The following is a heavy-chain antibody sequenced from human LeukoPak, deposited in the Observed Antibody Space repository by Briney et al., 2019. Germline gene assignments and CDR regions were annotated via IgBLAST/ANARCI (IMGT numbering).Heavy chain of an antibody. Sequence: ASXXVSCKASGYTFTSYDINWVRQATGQGREWMGWMNPNSGNTGYAQKFKGRVTMTRNTSISPAYMELSSLRSEDTAVYYCARGRAVTTPYYYYYYYMDVWGKGTTVTVSS. CDR3: ARGRAVTTPYYYYYYYMDV. CDR2: MNPNSGNT. CDR1: GYTFTSYD. J-gene: IGHJ6*03. V-gene: IGHV1-8*01. D-gene: IGHD4-17*01.